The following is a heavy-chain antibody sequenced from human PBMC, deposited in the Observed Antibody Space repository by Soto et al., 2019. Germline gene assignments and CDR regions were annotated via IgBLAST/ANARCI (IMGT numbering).Heavy chain of an antibody. CDR3: ASAEYYYDTSGWYY. V-gene: IGHV3-21*01. Sequence: EVQLVESGGGLVKPGGSLRLSCAASGFTFSTYSMNWVRQAPGKGLEWVSSISSSSSYIYYADSVKGRFTISRDNAKNSLYLQMNSLRAEDTAVYYYASAEYYYDTSGWYYWGQGTLVTVSS. J-gene: IGHJ4*02. CDR2: ISSSSSYI. CDR1: GFTFSTYS. D-gene: IGHD3-22*01.